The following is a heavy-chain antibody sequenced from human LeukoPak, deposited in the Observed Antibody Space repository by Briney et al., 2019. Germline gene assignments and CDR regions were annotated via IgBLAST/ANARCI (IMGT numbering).Heavy chain of an antibody. D-gene: IGHD4-11*01. CDR1: GGSISSYY. CDR3: ARGGTTAASLYYYYYGMDV. Sequence: SETLSLTCTVSGGSISSYYWSWIRQPPGKGLEWIGYIYYSGSTNYNPSLKSRVTISVDTSKNQFSLKLSSVTAADTAVYYCARGGTTAASLYYYYYGMDVWGQGTTVTVSS. J-gene: IGHJ6*02. V-gene: IGHV4-59*01. CDR2: IYYSGST.